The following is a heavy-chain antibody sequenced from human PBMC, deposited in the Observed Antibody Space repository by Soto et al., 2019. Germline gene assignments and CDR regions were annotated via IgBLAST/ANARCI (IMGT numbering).Heavy chain of an antibody. Sequence: SETLSLTCAVYGGSFSGHCWSWIRQPPGKGLEWIGEINHSGRTNYNPSLKSRVTISVDTSKSQFSLKLSSVTAADTAVYYCARGRKYYDFWSGYSHPRYYFNYWGQGTLVTVSS. CDR3: ARGRKYYDFWSGYSHPRYYFNY. CDR1: GGSFSGHC. D-gene: IGHD3-3*01. J-gene: IGHJ4*02. CDR2: INHSGRT. V-gene: IGHV4-34*01.